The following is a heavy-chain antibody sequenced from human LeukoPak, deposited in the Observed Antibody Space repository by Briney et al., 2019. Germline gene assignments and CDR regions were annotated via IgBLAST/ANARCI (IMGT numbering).Heavy chain of an antibody. Sequence: GGSLRLSCAASGFTFSSYWMSWVRQAPGKGPEWVSYISSSGSTIYYADSVKGRFTISRDNAKNSLYLQMNSLRAEDTAVYYCARDKGWHDCSGYHYWGQGTLVTVSS. CDR1: GFTFSSYW. V-gene: IGHV3-48*04. CDR2: ISSSGSTI. D-gene: IGHD3-22*01. J-gene: IGHJ4*02. CDR3: ARDKGWHDCSGYHY.